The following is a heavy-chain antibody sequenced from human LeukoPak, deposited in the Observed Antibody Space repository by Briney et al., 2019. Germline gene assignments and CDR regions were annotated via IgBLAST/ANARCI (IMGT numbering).Heavy chain of an antibody. J-gene: IGHJ5*02. CDR3: ARGYCTSTSCYLFA. CDR1: GFTFSSYA. CDR2: ISFDGSNK. Sequence: GGSLRLSCAASGFTFSSYAMHWVRQAPGKGLEWVAVISFDGSNKYYANSVKGRFTISRDNSKNTLYLQMNSLRPEDTAVYYCARGYCTSTSCYLFAWGQGTLVTVSS. D-gene: IGHD2-2*01. V-gene: IGHV3-30-3*01.